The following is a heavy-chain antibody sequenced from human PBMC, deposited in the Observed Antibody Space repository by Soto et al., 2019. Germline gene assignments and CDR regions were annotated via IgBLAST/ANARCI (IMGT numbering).Heavy chain of an antibody. J-gene: IGHJ6*02. CDR1: GYSFTSYW. Sequence: PGESLKISCKGSGYSFTSYWIGWVRQMPGKGLEWRGIIYPGDSDTRYSPSFQGQVTISADKSNSTAYLQWSSLKASDTAMYYCARLRIAARKGYYYGMDVWGQGTTVTVSS. V-gene: IGHV5-51*01. CDR3: ARLRIAARKGYYYGMDV. CDR2: IYPGDSDT. D-gene: IGHD6-6*01.